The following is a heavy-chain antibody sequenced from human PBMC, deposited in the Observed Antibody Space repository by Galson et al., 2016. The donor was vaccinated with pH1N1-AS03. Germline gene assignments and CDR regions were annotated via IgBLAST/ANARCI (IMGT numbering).Heavy chain of an antibody. Sequence: SLRLSCAASGFTFSNFGMHWVRQAPGKGLEWVAVISYDGNYKHYGDSVKGRFTISRDNARNSLYLQMDSLRAEDTAVYYCARDRDGSDYFDSWGQGTLVTVSS. CDR3: ARDRDGSDYFDS. V-gene: IGHV3-30*03. J-gene: IGHJ4*02. CDR2: ISYDGNYK. D-gene: IGHD5-24*01. CDR1: GFTFSNFG.